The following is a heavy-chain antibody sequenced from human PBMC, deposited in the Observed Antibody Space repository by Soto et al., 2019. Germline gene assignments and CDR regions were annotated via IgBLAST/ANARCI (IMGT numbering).Heavy chain of an antibody. V-gene: IGHV1-69*01. CDR2: IIPIFGTA. J-gene: IGHJ6*02. CDR3: ARDLYYYGSGSPFYYYYGMDV. D-gene: IGHD3-10*01. CDR1: GGTFSSYA. Sequence: QVQLVQSGDEVKKPGSSVKVSCKASGGTFSSYAISWVRQAPGQGLEWMGGIIPIFGTANYAQKFQGRVTITADESTSTAYMELSSLRSEDTAVYYCARDLYYYGSGSPFYYYYGMDVWGQGTTVTVSS.